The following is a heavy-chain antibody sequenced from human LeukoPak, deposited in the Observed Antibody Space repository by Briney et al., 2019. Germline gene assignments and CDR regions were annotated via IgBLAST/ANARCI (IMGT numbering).Heavy chain of an antibody. CDR1: GFTFSSYS. D-gene: IGHD4-17*01. CDR2: ISSSSSYI. V-gene: IGHV3-21*04. J-gene: IGHJ1*01. Sequence: PGGSLRLSCAASGFTFSSYSMNWVRQAPGKGLEWVSSISSSSSYIYYADSVKGRFTISRDHSKNTLYLQMNSLRAEDTAVYYCARVDYGDYQYFQHWGQGTLVTVSS. CDR3: ARVDYGDYQYFQH.